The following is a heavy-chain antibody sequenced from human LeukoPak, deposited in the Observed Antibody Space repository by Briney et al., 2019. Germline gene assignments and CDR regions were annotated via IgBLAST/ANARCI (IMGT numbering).Heavy chain of an antibody. J-gene: IGHJ4*01. CDR3: AKDLGGTYYPFDY. V-gene: IGHV3-23*01. CDR2: ISGSGDIT. Sequence: GGSLRLSCAASGFIFSSHVMSWGRQAPGKGLEWVSAISGSGDITSYADSVKGRFTISRGNSKNTLHLQMNSLRAEDTAVYYCAKDLGGTYYPFDYWGQGTLVSVSS. CDR1: GFIFSSHV. D-gene: IGHD1-26*01.